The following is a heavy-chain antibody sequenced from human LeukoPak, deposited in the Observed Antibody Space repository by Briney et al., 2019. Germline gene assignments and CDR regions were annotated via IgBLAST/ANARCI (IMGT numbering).Heavy chain of an antibody. CDR1: GGTFSRYA. V-gene: IGHV1-69*13. J-gene: IGHJ5*02. Sequence: SVNDTLMASGGTFSRYASSGVRQPPGQGLEWMGGIIPIFSTANYAQKFQGRVTITADESTSTAYMELSSLRSEDTAVYYCVTNNCYDSSGYFDHWGQGTLVTVSS. D-gene: IGHD3-22*01. CDR2: IIPIFSTA. CDR3: VTNNCYDSSGYFDH.